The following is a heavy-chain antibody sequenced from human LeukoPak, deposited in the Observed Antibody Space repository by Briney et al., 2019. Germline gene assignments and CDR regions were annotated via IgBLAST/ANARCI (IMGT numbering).Heavy chain of an antibody. D-gene: IGHD3-3*01. J-gene: IGHJ4*02. CDR3: AKFTDGFYDFWSGYPY. CDR2: ISGSGGST. V-gene: IGHV3-23*01. Sequence: GGSLRLSCAASGFTFSSYAMSWVRQAPGKGLEWVSAISGSGGSTYYADSVKGRFTISRDNSKNTLYLQMNSLRAEDTAVYYCAKFTDGFYDFWSGYPYWGQGTLVTVSS. CDR1: GFTFSSYA.